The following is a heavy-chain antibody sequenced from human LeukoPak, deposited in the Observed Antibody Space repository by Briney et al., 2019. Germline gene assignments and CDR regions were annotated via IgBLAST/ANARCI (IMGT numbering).Heavy chain of an antibody. D-gene: IGHD3-22*01. J-gene: IGHJ4*02. CDR1: GGSISSFY. CDR2: MHYSGST. Sequence: SETLSLTCTVSGGSISSFYWSWIRQPPGKGLEWIGHMHYSGSTNYNPSLKSRVTISVDTSKNQFSLKLSSVTAADTAVYYCARRTYYYDSSGYYFDYWGQGTLVTVSS. V-gene: IGHV4-59*08. CDR3: ARRTYYYDSSGYYFDY.